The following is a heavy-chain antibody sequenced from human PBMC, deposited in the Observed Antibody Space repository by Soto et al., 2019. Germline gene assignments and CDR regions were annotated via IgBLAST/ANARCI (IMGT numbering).Heavy chain of an antibody. CDR1: GGSISSGGYY. V-gene: IGHV4-31*03. Sequence: PSETLSLTCTVSGGSISSGGYYWSWIRQHPGKGLEWIGYIYYSGSTYYNPSLKSRVTISVDTSKNQFSQKLSSVTAADTAVYYCARESRGSCSGGSCYAFLRVVDYWGQGTLVTVSS. CDR3: ARESRGSCSGGSCYAFLRVVDY. CDR2: IYYSGST. J-gene: IGHJ4*02. D-gene: IGHD2-15*01.